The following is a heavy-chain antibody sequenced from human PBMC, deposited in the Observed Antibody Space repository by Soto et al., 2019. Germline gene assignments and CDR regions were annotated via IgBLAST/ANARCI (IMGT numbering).Heavy chain of an antibody. V-gene: IGHV4-61*01. D-gene: IGHD5-18*01. CDR3: ARDIRGYSRAFDY. CDR2: ISATGST. J-gene: IGHJ4*02. Sequence: QVQLQESGPGLLKPSETLSLTCTVSGDSVGSASYYWTWIRQPPGEGLEWIGYISATGSTNYNPSLKSRFTISVDTSKNQFSLRLSSVTAADTAVYYCARDIRGYSRAFDYWGQGTLVTVSP. CDR1: GDSVGSASYY.